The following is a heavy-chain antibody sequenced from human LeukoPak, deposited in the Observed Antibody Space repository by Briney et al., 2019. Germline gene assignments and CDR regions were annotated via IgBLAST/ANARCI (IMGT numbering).Heavy chain of an antibody. V-gene: IGHV1-46*01. CDR2: INPSGGST. D-gene: IGHD1/OR15-1a*01. Sequence: GASVKVSCKASGYTFTSYYMHWVRQAPGQGLEWMGIINPSGGSTSYAQKFQGRVTMTRDTSISTAYMELSRLRSDDTAVYYCASPHATRSYYYYYMDVWGKGTTVTISS. CDR1: GYTFTSYY. CDR3: ASPHATRSYYYYYMDV. J-gene: IGHJ6*03.